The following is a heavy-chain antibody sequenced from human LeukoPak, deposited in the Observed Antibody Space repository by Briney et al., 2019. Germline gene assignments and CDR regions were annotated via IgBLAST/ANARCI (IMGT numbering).Heavy chain of an antibody. D-gene: IGHD3-16*01. CDR2: INSDGSST. CDR1: GFTFSSYG. CDR3: AKDLRDYVWGSFVGYYFDY. J-gene: IGHJ4*02. Sequence: GGSLRLSCAASGFTFSSYGMHWVRQAPGKGLVWVSRINSDGSSTSYADSVKGRFTISRDNSKNTLYLQMNSLRAEDTAVYYCAKDLRDYVWGSFVGYYFDYWGQGTLVTVSS. V-gene: IGHV3-74*01.